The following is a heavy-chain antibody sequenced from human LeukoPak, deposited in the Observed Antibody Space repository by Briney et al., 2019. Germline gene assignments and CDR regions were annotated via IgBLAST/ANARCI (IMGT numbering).Heavy chain of an antibody. V-gene: IGHV3-30*04. CDR2: ISYDGSNK. D-gene: IGHD6-19*01. Sequence: GRSLRLSCAASGFTFSSYAMHWVRQAPGKGLEWVAVISYDGSNKYYAGSVKGRFTISRDNSKNTLYLQMNSLRAEDTAVYYCATSTLAVAGVRYYYYGMDVWGKGTTVTVSS. J-gene: IGHJ6*04. CDR3: ATSTLAVAGVRYYYYGMDV. CDR1: GFTFSSYA.